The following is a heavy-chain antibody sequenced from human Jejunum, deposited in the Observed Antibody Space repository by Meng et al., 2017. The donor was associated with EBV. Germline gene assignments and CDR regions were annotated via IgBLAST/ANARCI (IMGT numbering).Heavy chain of an antibody. CDR2: IYHGGGT. V-gene: IGHV4-4*02. D-gene: IGHD3-22*01. CDR3: AGNGYYALEY. CDR1: GGSISDNDW. J-gene: IGHJ4*02. Sequence: VQLQEPGPRLEKPSGTLSLTCVVSGGSISDNDWWSWVRQPPGKGLEWLGEIYHGGGTNYNPSLESRVTISVDKSKNQFSLKLNSVTVADTAVYYCAGNGYYALEYWGPGILVTVS.